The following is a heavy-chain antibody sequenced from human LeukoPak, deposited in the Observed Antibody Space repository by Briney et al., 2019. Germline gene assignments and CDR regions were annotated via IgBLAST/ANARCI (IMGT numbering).Heavy chain of an antibody. Sequence: PGGSLRLSCAASGFTFSSYGMSWVRQAPGKGLEWVSAISGSGGSTYYADSVKGRFTISRDNSKNTLYLQMNSLRAEDTAVYYCATTSYYDFWSGYRDAFDIWGQGTMVTVSS. CDR2: ISGSGGST. CDR1: GFTFSSYG. J-gene: IGHJ3*02. CDR3: ATTSYYDFWSGYRDAFDI. V-gene: IGHV3-23*01. D-gene: IGHD3-3*01.